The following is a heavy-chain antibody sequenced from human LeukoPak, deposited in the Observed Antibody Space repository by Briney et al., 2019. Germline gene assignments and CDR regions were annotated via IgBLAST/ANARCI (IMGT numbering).Heavy chain of an antibody. CDR1: GFTFSSYA. Sequence: GGTLRLSCAASGFTFSSYAMSWVRQAPGKGLEWVSAISGSGGSTYYADSVKGRFTISRDNSKNTLYLQMNSLRAEDTAVYYCAKRRGLELLYYYYMDVWGKGTTVTVSS. CDR3: AKRRGLELLYYYYMDV. J-gene: IGHJ6*03. CDR2: ISGSGGST. D-gene: IGHD1-7*01. V-gene: IGHV3-23*01.